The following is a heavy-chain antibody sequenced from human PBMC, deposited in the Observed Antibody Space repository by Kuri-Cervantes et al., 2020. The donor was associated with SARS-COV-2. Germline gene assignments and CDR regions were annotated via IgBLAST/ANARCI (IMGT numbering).Heavy chain of an antibody. CDR2: INHSGCT. CDR1: GLDFSAYG. J-gene: IGHJ4*02. D-gene: IGHD6-13*01. Sequence: GSLRLSCAGSGLDFSAYGFHWVRQAPGEGLEWIGEINHSGCTNYNPSLKSRVTISVDTSKNQFSLKLSSVTAADTAVYYCARVDHSSRKNRTPEFLFDYWGQGTLVTVSS. CDR3: ARVDHSSRKNRTPEFLFDY. V-gene: IGHV4-34*01.